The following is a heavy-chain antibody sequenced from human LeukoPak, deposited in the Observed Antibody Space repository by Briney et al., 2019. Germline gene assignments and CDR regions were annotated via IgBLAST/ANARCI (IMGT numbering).Heavy chain of an antibody. Sequence: PSETLSVTCAVYGGSFSGYYWSWIRQPPGKGLEWIGEINHSGSTNYNPSLKSRVTISVDTSKNQFSLKLSSVTAADTAVYYCARGTGMGEQWFEPWGQGNLVTVSS. CDR2: INHSGST. D-gene: IGHD3-16*01. CDR1: GGSFSGYY. CDR3: ARGTGMGEQWFEP. J-gene: IGHJ5*02. V-gene: IGHV4-34*01.